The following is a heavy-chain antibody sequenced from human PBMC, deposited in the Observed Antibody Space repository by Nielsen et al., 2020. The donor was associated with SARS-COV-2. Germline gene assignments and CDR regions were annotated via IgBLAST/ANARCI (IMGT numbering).Heavy chain of an antibody. D-gene: IGHD3-3*01. CDR3: AGGADFWSGTQKYYMDV. J-gene: IGHJ6*03. CDR1: GFTFSSTW. CDR2: INPSGSGT. V-gene: IGHV3-74*01. Sequence: GSLKISCSASGFTFSSTWMDWVRPAPGQGLVWVSRINPSGSGTAYADSVKGRFAVSRDNAENTVVLQIHSLRVEDTAVYYCAGGADFWSGTQKYYMDVWGKGTTVTVSS.